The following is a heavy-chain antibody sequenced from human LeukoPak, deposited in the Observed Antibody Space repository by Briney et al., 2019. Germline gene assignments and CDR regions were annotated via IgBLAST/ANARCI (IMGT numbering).Heavy chain of an antibody. V-gene: IGHV4-59*08. CDR2: MHSSGYT. J-gene: IGHJ5*02. CDR3: AKRQGPKNGSYDYFDP. D-gene: IGHD1-26*01. CDR1: GGSIGGYY. Sequence: SETLFLTCTVSGGSIGGYYWTWIRQPPGQGLEWIAYMHSSGYTNYNPSLRSRVTISVDTSKNQFSLKVTSVTAADTAVYYCAKRQGPKNGSYDYFDPWGRGTLVTVSS.